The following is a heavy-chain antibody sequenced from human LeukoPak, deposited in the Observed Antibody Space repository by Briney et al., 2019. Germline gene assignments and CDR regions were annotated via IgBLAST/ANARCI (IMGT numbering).Heavy chain of an antibody. D-gene: IGHD3-10*01. CDR1: GGSLSFYY. Sequence: PSETLSLTCGVSGGSLSFYYWSWIRQSPGKGLEWIAEISQNGDSNYNMSLKSRVTISLDKSKNQVSLKLNSVTAADTAVYYCARVGDANDYYYYMDVWGKGTTVTVSS. J-gene: IGHJ6*03. CDR2: ISQNGDS. CDR3: ARVGDANDYYYYMDV. V-gene: IGHV4-34*01.